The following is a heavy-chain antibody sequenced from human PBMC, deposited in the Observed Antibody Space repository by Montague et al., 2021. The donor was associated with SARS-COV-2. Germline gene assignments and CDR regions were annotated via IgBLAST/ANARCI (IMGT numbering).Heavy chain of an antibody. V-gene: IGHV4-34*01. CDR1: GGSFTDYF. J-gene: IGHJ4*02. CDR3: ARPGRPGGGWKYCFDS. D-gene: IGHD1-1*01. Sequence: SETLSLTCAVSGGSFTDYFWSWLRQPPGTRLEWIWEVYDTGSNNYNPSLKSRVTISLDTSRNQFSLRLTSVTAADTALYYCARPGRPGGGWKYCFDSWGQGTLVTVSS. CDR2: VYDTGSN.